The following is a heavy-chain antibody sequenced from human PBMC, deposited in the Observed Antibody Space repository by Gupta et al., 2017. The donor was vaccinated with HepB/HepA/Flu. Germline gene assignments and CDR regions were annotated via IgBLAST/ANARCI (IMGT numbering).Heavy chain of an antibody. Sequence: QVQLVESGGGLVKPGGSLRLSCAASGFTFKDYYMNWIRQAPGKGLEWVSYITSSGRTTDYADSVKGRFTISRDNAKNSLYLQMNSLRAEDTAIDYCARRVSWADYWGQGTLVTVSS. CDR1: GFTFKDYY. V-gene: IGHV3-11*04. J-gene: IGHJ4*02. CDR3: ARRVSWADY. D-gene: IGHD6-13*01. CDR2: ITSSGRTT.